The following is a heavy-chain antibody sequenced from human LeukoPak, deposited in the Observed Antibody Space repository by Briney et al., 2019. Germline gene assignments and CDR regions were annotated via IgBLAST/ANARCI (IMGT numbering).Heavy chain of an antibody. CDR2: IRQDGSEK. J-gene: IGHJ4*02. CDR1: GFTFTDYW. V-gene: IGHV3-7*01. CDR3: ARDASLYCAGDTCYWAFDH. D-gene: IGHD2-21*02. Sequence: GGSLRLSCAVSGFTFTDYWMNWVRQAPGKGLEWVASIRQDGSEKTYVDSVKGRFTISRDNAKNSLFLQMNSLRAEDTAVYYCARDASLYCAGDTCYWAFDHWGQGTLVTVSS.